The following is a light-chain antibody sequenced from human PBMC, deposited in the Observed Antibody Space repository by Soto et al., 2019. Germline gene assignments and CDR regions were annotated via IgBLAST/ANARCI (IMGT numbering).Light chain of an antibody. Sequence: DIQLTQSPSFLSASVGDRVTITCRASQDISSSLAWYQQKPGKAPKILMYAASSLESWVPSRFSGSGSGTECTLTISSLQPDDCATYYWQQGNSYPPFTVGGGTTAEIK. CDR3: QQGNSYPPFT. V-gene: IGKV1-9*01. J-gene: IGKJ4*01. CDR1: QDISSS. CDR2: AAS.